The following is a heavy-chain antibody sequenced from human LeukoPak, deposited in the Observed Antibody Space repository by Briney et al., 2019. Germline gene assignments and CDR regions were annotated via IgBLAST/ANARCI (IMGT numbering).Heavy chain of an antibody. D-gene: IGHD2-2*01. Sequence: SGRSLRLSCAASGFTFSSYAMHWVRQAPGKGLEWVSAISGSGGSTYYADSVKGRFTISRDNSKNTLYLQMNSLRAEDTAVYYCAKGYCSSTSCWEDYWGQGTLVTVSS. CDR2: ISGSGGST. J-gene: IGHJ4*02. CDR3: AKGYCSSTSCWEDY. CDR1: GFTFSSYA. V-gene: IGHV3-23*01.